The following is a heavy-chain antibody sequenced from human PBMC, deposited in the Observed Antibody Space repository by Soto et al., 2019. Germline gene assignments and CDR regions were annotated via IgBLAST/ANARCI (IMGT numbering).Heavy chain of an antibody. CDR3: AKFEGHPLEYWYLDF. CDR2: IHGGGGAT. CDR1: GFTFSAYA. Sequence: EVQLLESGGGLVQPGGSLRLSCAASGFTFSAYAMGWVRQAPGKGLEWVSTIHGGGGATHYADSVKGRFTISRDDSKNTLYAQMNSLRAEDKAVSYCAKFEGHPLEYWYLDFWGRGTLVTVSS. V-gene: IGHV3-23*01. J-gene: IGHJ2*01. D-gene: IGHD1-1*01.